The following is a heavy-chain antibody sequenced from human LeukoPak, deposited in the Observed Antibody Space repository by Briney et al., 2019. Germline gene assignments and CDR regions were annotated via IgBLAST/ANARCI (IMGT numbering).Heavy chain of an antibody. D-gene: IGHD3-16*01. CDR3: WGADKTGPETFDV. CDR2: ISSGGGTI. J-gene: IGHJ3*01. V-gene: IGHV3-48*03. Sequence: GGSLRLSCAASGFTFSSYEMNWVRQAPGKGLEWISYISSGGGTIYYADSVKGRFTISRDNAKKSLFLQMNSLRVEDTAVYYCWGADKTGPETFDVWGLGTMVTVSS. CDR1: GFTFSSYE.